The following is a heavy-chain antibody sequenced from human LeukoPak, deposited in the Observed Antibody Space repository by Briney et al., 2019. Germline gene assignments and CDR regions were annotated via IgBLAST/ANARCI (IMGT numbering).Heavy chain of an antibody. V-gene: IGHV3-74*01. D-gene: IGHD4-11*01. CDR1: GFTFSNYW. CDR3: ARIGKTVTTIDY. CDR2: INSDGSST. Sequence: PGGSLRLSCAASGFTFSNYWMHWVRQAPGKGLVWVSRINSDGSSTSYADSVKGRFTISRDSAKNTLYLQMNSLRAEDTAVYYCARIGKTVTTIDYWGQGTLVTVSS. J-gene: IGHJ4*02.